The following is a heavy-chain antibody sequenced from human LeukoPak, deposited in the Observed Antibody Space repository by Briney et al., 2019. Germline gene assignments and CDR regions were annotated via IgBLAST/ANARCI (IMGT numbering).Heavy chain of an antibody. V-gene: IGHV1-69*04. CDR2: IIPILGIA. Sequence: SVKVSCKASGGTFSSYAISWVRQAPGQGLEWMGRIIPILGIANYAQKFQGRVTITADKSTSTAYMELSSLRSEDTAVYYCARHYCGGDCYPLVAEYLQHWGQGTLVTVSS. J-gene: IGHJ1*01. CDR3: ARHYCGGDCYPLVAEYLQH. CDR1: GGTFSSYA. D-gene: IGHD2-21*02.